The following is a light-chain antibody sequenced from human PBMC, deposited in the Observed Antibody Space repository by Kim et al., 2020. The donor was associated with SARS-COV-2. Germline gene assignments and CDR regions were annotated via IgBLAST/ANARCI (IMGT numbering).Light chain of an antibody. Sequence: QSALTQPRSVSGSPGQSVAISCTGTSSDVGGYNYVSWYQQHPGKAPKLLIYDVNKRPSGVPDRFSGSKSGNTASLTISGLQDEDEADFYCCSYAGTFTWVFGGGTQLTVL. J-gene: IGLJ3*02. V-gene: IGLV2-11*01. CDR3: CSYAGTFTWV. CDR1: SSDVGGYNY. CDR2: DVN.